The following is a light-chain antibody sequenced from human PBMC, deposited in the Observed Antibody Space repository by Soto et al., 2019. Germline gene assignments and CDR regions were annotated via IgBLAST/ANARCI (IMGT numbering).Light chain of an antibody. CDR1: QSVSTSY. J-gene: IGKJ2*01. Sequence: EIVVTQSPGALSLSPRERASLSCRASQSVSTSYLAWYQQKPGQAPRLLIYDASTRATGIPDRFSGSGFGTDFTLTISRLAPEDSAVYFCQQYGPSYTFGQGTKLEIK. CDR2: DAS. V-gene: IGKV3-20*01. CDR3: QQYGPSYT.